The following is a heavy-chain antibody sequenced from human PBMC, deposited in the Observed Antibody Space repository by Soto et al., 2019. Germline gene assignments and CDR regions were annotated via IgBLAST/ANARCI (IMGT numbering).Heavy chain of an antibody. J-gene: IGHJ4*02. CDR1: GGSISSYY. CDR2: IYYSGST. Sequence: SETLSLTCTVSGGSISSYYWSWIRQPPGKGLEWIGYIYYSGSTNYNPSLKSRVTISVDTSKNQFSLKPSSVTAADTAVYYCARVRHDYVWGSYRQYFDYWGQGTLVTVSS. V-gene: IGHV4-59*01. CDR3: ARVRHDYVWGSYRQYFDY. D-gene: IGHD3-16*02.